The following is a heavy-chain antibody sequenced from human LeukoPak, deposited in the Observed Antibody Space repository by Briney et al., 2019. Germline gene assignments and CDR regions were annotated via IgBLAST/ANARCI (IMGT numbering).Heavy chain of an antibody. CDR3: ARGYSSGWYGDWFDP. D-gene: IGHD6-19*01. CDR1: GFTFSDAW. J-gene: IGHJ5*02. CDR2: LKSKTHGETT. V-gene: IGHV3-15*01. Sequence: GGSLRLSCAASGFTFSDAWMNWVRQAPGKGLEWVGRLKSKTHGETTDYAAPVKGRITISRDDSKSMLYLQMNSLKTEDTAVYYCARGYSSGWYGDWFDPWGQGTLVTVSS.